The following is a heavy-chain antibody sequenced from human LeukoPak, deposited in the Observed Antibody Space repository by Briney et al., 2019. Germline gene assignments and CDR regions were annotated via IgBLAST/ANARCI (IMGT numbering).Heavy chain of an antibody. CDR2: IYSGGST. J-gene: IGHJ4*02. V-gene: IGHV3-53*01. CDR3: ARGGRFAYFLDY. CDR1: GFTVSSNY. D-gene: IGHD2-21*01. Sequence: AGGSLRLSCAASGFTVSSNYMSWVRQAPGKGLEWVSVIYSGGSTYYADSVKGRFTISRDNAKNTVYVHMNSLRDEDTAVYYCARGGRFAYFLDYWGQGTLVTVSS.